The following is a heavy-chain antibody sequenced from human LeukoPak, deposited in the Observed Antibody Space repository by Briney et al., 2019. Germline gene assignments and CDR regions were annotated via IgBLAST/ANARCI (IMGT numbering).Heavy chain of an antibody. V-gene: IGHV4-34*01. D-gene: IGHD4-17*01. Sequence: PSETLSLTCAVYGESFNDYYWSWIRQPPGKGLEWIGEINHRGRTNYNPSLKSRVTISVDTSKNQFSLRLSSVTAADTAMYYCARVDYGDYSKDFDYWGQGTLVTVSS. CDR1: GESFNDYY. CDR2: INHRGRT. J-gene: IGHJ4*02. CDR3: ARVDYGDYSKDFDY.